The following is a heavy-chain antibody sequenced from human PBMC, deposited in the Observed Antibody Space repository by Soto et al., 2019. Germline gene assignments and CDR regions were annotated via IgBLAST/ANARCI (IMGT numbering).Heavy chain of an antibody. CDR3: ARGEKTDASILWGADYYYYMDV. Sequence: ASVKVSCKASGYTFTSYDINWVRQATGQGLEWMGWMNPNSGNTGYAQKFQGRVTMTRNTSISTAYMELSSLRSEDTAVYYCARGEKTDASILWGADYYYYMDVWGKGTTVTVSS. CDR2: MNPNSGNT. V-gene: IGHV1-8*01. D-gene: IGHD2-21*01. J-gene: IGHJ6*03. CDR1: GYTFTSYD.